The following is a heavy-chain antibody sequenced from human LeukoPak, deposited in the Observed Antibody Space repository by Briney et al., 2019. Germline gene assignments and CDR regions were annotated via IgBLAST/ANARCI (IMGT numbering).Heavy chain of an antibody. V-gene: IGHV4-4*07. CDR2: LYIGGDT. CDR3: ARGEHTLDV. CDR1: GGSISRYY. D-gene: IGHD1/OR15-1a*01. Sequence: SETLSLTCTVSGGSISRYYWNWIRQPAGKGLEWIGRLYIGGDTNYNPSLESQFTMSVDTSKNQISLKVNPMTAADTAVYYCARGEHTLDVWGQGTTVTVSS. J-gene: IGHJ6*02.